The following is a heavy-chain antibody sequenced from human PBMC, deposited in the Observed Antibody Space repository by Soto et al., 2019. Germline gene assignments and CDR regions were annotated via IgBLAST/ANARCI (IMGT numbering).Heavy chain of an antibody. CDR1: GFTFSSYA. D-gene: IGHD3-22*01. Sequence: EVQLLESGGGLLQPGGSLTLSCAASGFTFSSYAMSWVRQAPGKGLEWVSAIRDSGAGTYYADSVKGRFTISRDNSKNTLYLQMNSLRAEDTAVYYCARGSGSSAYTHFDHWGQGTLVTVSS. CDR3: ARGSGSSAYTHFDH. J-gene: IGHJ4*02. CDR2: IRDSGAGT. V-gene: IGHV3-23*01.